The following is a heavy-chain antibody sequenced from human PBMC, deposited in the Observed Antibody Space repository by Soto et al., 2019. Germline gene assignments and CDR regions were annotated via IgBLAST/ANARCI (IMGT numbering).Heavy chain of an antibody. V-gene: IGHV3-30*18. J-gene: IGHJ4*02. D-gene: IGHD5-18*01. CDR2: ISYDGSNK. CDR1: GFTFSSYG. Sequence: LRLSCAASGFTFSSYGMHWVRQAPGKGLEWVAVISYDGSNKYYADSVKGRFTISRDNSKNTLYLQMNSLRAEDTAVYYCAKDLRGYSYGTFDYWGQGTLVTVSS. CDR3: AKDLRGYSYGTFDY.